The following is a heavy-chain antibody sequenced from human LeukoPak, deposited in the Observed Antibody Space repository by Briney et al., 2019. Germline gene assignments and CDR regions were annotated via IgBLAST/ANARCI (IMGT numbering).Heavy chain of an antibody. D-gene: IGHD5-12*01. CDR2: VKTSADDT. V-gene: IGHV3-23*01. CDR1: GFMFSNYA. Sequence: GGSLRLSCAASGFMFSNYAVSWVRQAPGRGLEWVSAVKTSADDTYYADSVKGRFTISRDNSKSTVYLQMNSLRAEDTALYYCAKGQMATILGFDSWGQGALVTVSS. CDR3: AKGQMATILGFDS. J-gene: IGHJ4*02.